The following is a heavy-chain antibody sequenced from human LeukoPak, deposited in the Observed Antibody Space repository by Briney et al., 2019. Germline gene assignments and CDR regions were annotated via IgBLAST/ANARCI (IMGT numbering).Heavy chain of an antibody. CDR3: ARGDYHDSSGYED. CDR2: ISAYNGNT. V-gene: IGHV1-18*01. D-gene: IGHD3-22*01. CDR1: GYTFTSYG. J-gene: IGHJ4*02. Sequence: ASVKVSCKASGYTFTSYGISWVRQAPGQGLEWMGWISAYNGNTNYEQKLQGRVTITTDTSTRTAYMEPRSLRSDDTAVYYCARGDYHDSSGYEDWGQGTLVTVSS.